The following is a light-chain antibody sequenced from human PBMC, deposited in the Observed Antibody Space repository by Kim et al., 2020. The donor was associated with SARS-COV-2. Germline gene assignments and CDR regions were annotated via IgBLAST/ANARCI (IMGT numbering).Light chain of an antibody. CDR1: QSVLYSSNNKNY. CDR2: WAS. Sequence: IVMTQSPDSLAVSLGERATINCKSSQSVLYSSNNKNYLAWYQQKPGQPPKLLIYWASTRESGVPDRFSGSGSGTDFTLTISSLQAEDVAVYYCQQYYSTLALTFGGGTKGDIK. J-gene: IGKJ4*01. V-gene: IGKV4-1*01. CDR3: QQYYSTLALT.